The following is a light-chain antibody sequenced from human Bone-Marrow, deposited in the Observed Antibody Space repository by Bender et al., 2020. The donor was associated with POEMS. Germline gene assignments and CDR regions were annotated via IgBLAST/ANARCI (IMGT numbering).Light chain of an antibody. V-gene: IGLV6-57*02. CDR3: QSVDSYTQSVV. Sequence: NFLLTQPHSVSESPGKTVTISCTASSGNIASNYVQWYLQRPGSAPSTVIYENDQRPSGVPDRFSGSVDSSFNFASLTISGLTTEDGADYYCQSVDSYTQSVVFGGGTRLIVL. J-gene: IGLJ2*01. CDR2: END. CDR1: SGNIASNY.